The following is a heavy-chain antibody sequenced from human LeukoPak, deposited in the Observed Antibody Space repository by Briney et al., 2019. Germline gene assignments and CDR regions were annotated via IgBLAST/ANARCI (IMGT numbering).Heavy chain of an antibody. CDR1: GFTFNSYA. V-gene: IGHV3-30*04. CDR2: ISYDGSNK. Sequence: GGSLRLSCAASGFTFNSYAIHWVRQAPGKGLEWVAVISYDGSNKYYADSVKGRFTISRDNSKNTLYLQLNSLRPEDTAVYYCARGKDIWGQGTMVTVSS. J-gene: IGHJ3*02. CDR3: ARGKDI.